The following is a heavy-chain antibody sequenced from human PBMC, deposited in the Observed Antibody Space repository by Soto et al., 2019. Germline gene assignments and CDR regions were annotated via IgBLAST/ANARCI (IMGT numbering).Heavy chain of an antibody. D-gene: IGHD6-19*01. J-gene: IGHJ4*02. Sequence: LRLSCAASGFTFSSYGMHWVRQAPGKGLEWVAVISYDGSNKYYADSVKGRFTISRDNSKNTLYLQMNSLRAEDTAVYYCAKDWVAVAVAGTVDYWGQGTLVTVSS. CDR1: GFTFSSYG. V-gene: IGHV3-30*18. CDR2: ISYDGSNK. CDR3: AKDWVAVAVAGTVDY.